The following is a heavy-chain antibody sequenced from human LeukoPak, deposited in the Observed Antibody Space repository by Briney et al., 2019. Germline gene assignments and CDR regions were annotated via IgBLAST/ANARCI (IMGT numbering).Heavy chain of an antibody. V-gene: IGHV6-1*01. Sequence: SQTLSLTCAISGDSVSSNTASWNWIRQSPSRGLEWLGRTYYRSEWYYDYAVSVKSRITINPDTSKNQFSLQLNSVTPEDTAVYYCARANTAYSSGWYKDYWGQGTLVTVSS. CDR3: ARANTAYSSGWYKDY. D-gene: IGHD6-19*01. CDR2: TYYRSEWYY. J-gene: IGHJ4*02. CDR1: GDSVSSNTAS.